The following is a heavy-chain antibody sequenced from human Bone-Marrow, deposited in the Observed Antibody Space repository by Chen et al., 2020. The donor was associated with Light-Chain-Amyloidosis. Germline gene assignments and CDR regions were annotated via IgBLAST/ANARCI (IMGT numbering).Heavy chain of an antibody. V-gene: IGHV3-7*04. CDR3: ARESMTSGGGC. CDR1: GFTLSRYW. Sequence: EVQLVESGGGLVQPGGSLRLSCTGTGFTLSRYWMSWVRQAPGKGRGWVANIGRDGGDKDYVDSVEGSFAIFRDNAMISLYLQTSGLSDESTAVYYCARESMTSGGGCWGQGALLTVSS. CDR2: IGRDGGDK. J-gene: IGHJ1*01. D-gene: IGHD5-12*01.